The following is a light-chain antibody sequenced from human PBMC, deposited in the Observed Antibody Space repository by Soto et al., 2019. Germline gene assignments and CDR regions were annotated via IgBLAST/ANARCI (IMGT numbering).Light chain of an antibody. Sequence: EIVMTQSPATLSVSLGERVTLSCRASQSVSSNLAWYQQKPGQAPRLLIYGASTRATGIPARFSGSGSGTEFTLTISSLQSEDFAVYYCQQSNKWPPVTFGGGTKVEIK. CDR3: QQSNKWPPVT. V-gene: IGKV3-15*01. CDR2: GAS. CDR1: QSVSSN. J-gene: IGKJ4*01.